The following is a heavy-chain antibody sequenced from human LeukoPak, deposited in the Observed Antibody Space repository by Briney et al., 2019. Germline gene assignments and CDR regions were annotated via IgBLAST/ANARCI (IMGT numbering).Heavy chain of an antibody. CDR1: GGTFSSYA. V-gene: IGHV1-69*13. J-gene: IGHJ6*02. Sequence: AASVKVSCKASGGTFSSYAISWVRQAPGQGLEWMGGIIPIFGTANYAQKFQGRVTITADESTSTAYMELSSLRSEDTAVYYCARASVVVSRYYYYYGMDVWGQGTTVTVSS. D-gene: IGHD3-22*01. CDR2: IIPIFGTA. CDR3: ARASVVVSRYYYYYGMDV.